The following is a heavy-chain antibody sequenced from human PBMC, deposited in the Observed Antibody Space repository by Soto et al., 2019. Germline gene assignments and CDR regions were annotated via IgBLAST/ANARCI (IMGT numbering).Heavy chain of an antibody. CDR1: GFTFSDYW. CDR3: ASSMGRGGQDS. V-gene: IGHV3-7*05. Sequence: EVQLVESGGGLVQPGGSLRLSCAASGFTFSDYWMSWVRQAPGKGLECVANIKTDGSEKYYVDPVKGRFTISRDNAKTSRYLQMNSLGAQDTTVYYCASSMGRGGQDSWGQGTLAAVSS. CDR2: IKTDGSEK. J-gene: IGHJ4*02. D-gene: IGHD3-10*01.